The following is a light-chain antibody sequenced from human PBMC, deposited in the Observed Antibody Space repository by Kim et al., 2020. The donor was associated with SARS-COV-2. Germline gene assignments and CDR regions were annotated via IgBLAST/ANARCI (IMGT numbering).Light chain of an antibody. V-gene: IGLV3-21*04. J-gene: IGLJ2*01. CDR1: NIGSKS. Sequence: AQGKTARITCGGNNIGSKSVHWYQQKPGRAPVLVIYYDSDRPSGSPERFSGSNSGNTDTLTISRVEAGDEADYYCQVWDSSSDHVVFGGGTQLTVL. CDR2: YDS. CDR3: QVWDSSSDHVV.